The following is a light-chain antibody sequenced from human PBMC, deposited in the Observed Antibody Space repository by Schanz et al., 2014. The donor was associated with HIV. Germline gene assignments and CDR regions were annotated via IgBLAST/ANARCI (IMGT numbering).Light chain of an antibody. CDR1: SSNIGAGYD. CDR3: NSYTSSGTEI. CDR2: GNS. Sequence: QSVLTQPPSVSGAPGQRVTISCTGSSSNIGAGYDVHWYRQLPGTAPKLLIYGNSNRPSGVSNRFSGSKSGITASLTISGLQADDEADYYCNSYTSSGTEIFGGGTKLTVL. V-gene: IGLV1-40*01. J-gene: IGLJ2*01.